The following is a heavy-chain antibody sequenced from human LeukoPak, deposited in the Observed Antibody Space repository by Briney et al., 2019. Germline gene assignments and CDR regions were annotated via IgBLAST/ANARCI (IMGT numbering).Heavy chain of an antibody. V-gene: IGHV1-2*02. CDR2: INPNSGGT. CDR1: GYTFTGYY. CDR3: ARANSESYYLMRY. Sequence: GASVKVSCKASGYTFTGYYMHWVRQAPGQGLEWMGWINPNSGGTNYAQKFQGRVTMTRDTSISTAYMELSRLRSDDTAVYYCARANSESYYLMRYWGQGTLVTVSS. D-gene: IGHD1-26*01. J-gene: IGHJ4*02.